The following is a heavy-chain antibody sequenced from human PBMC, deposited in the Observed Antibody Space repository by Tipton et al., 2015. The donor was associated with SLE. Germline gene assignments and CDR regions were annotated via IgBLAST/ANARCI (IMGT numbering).Heavy chain of an antibody. CDR1: GGSISNYY. D-gene: IGHD6-13*01. J-gene: IGHJ4*02. CDR3: ARAFGAAAGEDY. CDR2: FIAGGGT. Sequence: TLSLTCTVSGGSISNYYWSWIRRPAGKGLEWIGRFIAGGGTDYNPSLNSRVTISVDTSKNQISLRLSSVTAADTAVYYCARAFGAAAGEDYWGQGTLVTVSS. V-gene: IGHV4-4*07.